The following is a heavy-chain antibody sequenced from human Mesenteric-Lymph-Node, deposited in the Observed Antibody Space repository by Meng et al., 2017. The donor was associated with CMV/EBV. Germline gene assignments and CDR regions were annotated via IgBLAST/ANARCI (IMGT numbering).Heavy chain of an antibody. V-gene: IGHV1-18*01. CDR1: GYTFSIYG. Sequence: ASVKVSCKASGYTFSIYGISWVRQAPGQGLEWMGWVSPHNGNTNYAQKFQDRVTMAIDTPKSTAYMELRSLRSDDTAVYYCARDRVLMVYASSGGGGMDVWGQGTTVTVSS. D-gene: IGHD2-8*01. CDR3: ARDRVLMVYASSGGGGMDV. J-gene: IGHJ6*02. CDR2: VSPHNGNT.